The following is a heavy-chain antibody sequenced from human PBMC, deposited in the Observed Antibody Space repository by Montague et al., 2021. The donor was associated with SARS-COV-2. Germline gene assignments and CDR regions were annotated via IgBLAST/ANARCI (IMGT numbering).Heavy chain of an antibody. D-gene: IGHD3-3*01. CDR3: ARFDYYFDY. CDR2: IYSSGTT. V-gene: IGHV4-59*01. J-gene: IGHJ4*02. CDR1: GGSISNYY. Sequence: SETRSLTCTVSGGSISNYYWCWIRQPPGKGLEWIGDIYSSGTTNXNPSLQSRGTILLDTSKKQFSLRLNSVSAAVTAVYYCARFDYYFDYWGQGTLVTVSS.